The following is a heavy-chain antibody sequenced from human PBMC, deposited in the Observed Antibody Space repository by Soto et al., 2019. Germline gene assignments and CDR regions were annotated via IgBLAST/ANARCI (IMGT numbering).Heavy chain of an antibody. J-gene: IGHJ4*02. CDR2: IPYDGSNK. D-gene: IGHD3-22*01. V-gene: IGHV3-30*03. CDR1: GFTFSSYG. Sequence: QVQLVEYGGGVVQPGRSLRLSCAASGFTFSSYGMDWIRQAPGKGLEWVAVIPYDGSNKYYADSVKGRFTISRDNSKNTLYLQMNSLRAEDTAVYYCARDGSYYDSSGPCFDYWGQGTLVTVSS. CDR3: ARDGSYYDSSGPCFDY.